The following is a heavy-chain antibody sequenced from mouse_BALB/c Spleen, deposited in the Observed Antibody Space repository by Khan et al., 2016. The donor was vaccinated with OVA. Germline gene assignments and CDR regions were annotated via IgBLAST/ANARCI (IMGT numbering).Heavy chain of an antibody. CDR1: GDSITSGY. CDR3: ARDDYDYDGAFAY. J-gene: IGHJ3*01. CDR2: ISYSGST. V-gene: IGHV3-8*02. Sequence: EVQLQESGPSLVKPSQTLSLTCSVTGDSITSGYWNWIRKFPGNKLEYMGYISYSGSTYYNPSLKSRISITRDTSKNQYYLQLNSVTTEDKATYYCARDDYDYDGAFAYWGQGTLVTVSA. D-gene: IGHD2-4*01.